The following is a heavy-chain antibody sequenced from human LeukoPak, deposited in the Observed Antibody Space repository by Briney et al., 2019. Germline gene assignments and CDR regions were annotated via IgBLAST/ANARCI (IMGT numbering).Heavy chain of an antibody. D-gene: IGHD2-2*02. Sequence: SETLSLTCTVSGGSISSGSYYWSWIRQPAGKGLEWIGRIYTSGSTNYNPSLKSRVTISVDTSKNQFSLKLSSVTAADTAVYYCARAKGCTSCDTPGWFDPWGQGTLVTVSS. V-gene: IGHV4-61*02. CDR3: ARAKGCTSCDTPGWFDP. CDR2: IYTSGST. CDR1: GGSISSGSYY. J-gene: IGHJ5*02.